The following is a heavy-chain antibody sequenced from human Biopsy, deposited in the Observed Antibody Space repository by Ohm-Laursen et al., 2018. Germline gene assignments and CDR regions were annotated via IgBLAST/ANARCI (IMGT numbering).Heavy chain of an antibody. D-gene: IGHD3-3*01. CDR3: ATPFQYYDSWGGYPPFDH. CDR2: IIAVSGLV. J-gene: IGHJ4*02. Sequence: ASVKVSCKASGGTFSNYAISWVRQAPGEWLEWMGGIIAVSGLVNYAPKFQGRVSITADKSTTTAYMELSNLKSEDTAVYYCATPFQYYDSWGGYPPFDHWGQGTLVTVSS. CDR1: GGTFSNYA. V-gene: IGHV1-69*10.